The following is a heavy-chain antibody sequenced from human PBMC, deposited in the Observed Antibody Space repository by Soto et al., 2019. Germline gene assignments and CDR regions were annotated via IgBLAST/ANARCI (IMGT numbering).Heavy chain of an antibody. CDR1: GFTFSSYA. J-gene: IGHJ6*02. CDR2: ISGSGGST. CDR3: AKDHSSARWNYYYYGMDV. D-gene: IGHD6-6*01. Sequence: GGSLRLSCAASGFTFSSYAMSWVRQAPGKGLEWVSAISGSGGSTYYADSVKGRFTISRDNSKNTLYLQMNSLRAEDTAVYYCAKDHSSARWNYYYYGMDVWGQGTTVTVSS. V-gene: IGHV3-23*01.